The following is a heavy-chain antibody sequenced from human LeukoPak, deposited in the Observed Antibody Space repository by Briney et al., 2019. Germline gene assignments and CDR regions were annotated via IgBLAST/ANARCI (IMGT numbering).Heavy chain of an antibody. V-gene: IGHV4-34*01. CDR3: ARAVASTSSFDY. CDR2: INHSGST. CDR1: GGSFSGYY. Sequence: SETLSLTCAVYGGSFSGYYWSWIRQPPGKGLEWIGEINHSGSTNYNPSLKSRVTISVDTSKNQFSLKLSSVTAADTAVYYCARAVASTSSFDYWGQGTLVPVSS. D-gene: IGHD4-23*01. J-gene: IGHJ4*02.